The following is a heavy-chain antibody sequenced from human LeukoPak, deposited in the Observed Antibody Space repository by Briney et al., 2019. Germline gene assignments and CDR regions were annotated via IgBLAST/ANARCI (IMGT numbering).Heavy chain of an antibody. CDR3: ARAVEMATITWWFDP. J-gene: IGHJ5*02. V-gene: IGHV4-38-2*02. CDR1: GGSISGYY. CDR2: IYHSGST. D-gene: IGHD5-24*01. Sequence: SETLSLTCTVSGGSISGYYWGWIRQPPGKGLEWIGSIYHSGSTYYNPSLKSRVTISVDTSKNQFSLKLSSVTAADTAVYYCARAVEMATITWWFDPWGQGTLVTVSS.